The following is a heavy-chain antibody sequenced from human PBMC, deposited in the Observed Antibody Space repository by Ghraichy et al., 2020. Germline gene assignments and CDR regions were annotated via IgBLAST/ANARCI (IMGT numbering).Heavy chain of an antibody. D-gene: IGHD3-9*01. CDR1: GGSISSGGYY. V-gene: IGHV4-31*03. CDR3: ARGFGGGRYFDWLPPLLNWFDP. Sequence: SETLSLTCTVSGGSISSGGYYWSWIRQHPGKGLEWIGYIYYSGSTYYNPSLKSRVTISVDTSKNQFSLKLSSVTAADTAVYYCARGFGGGRYFDWLPPLLNWFDPWGQGTLVTVSS. J-gene: IGHJ5*02. CDR2: IYYSGST.